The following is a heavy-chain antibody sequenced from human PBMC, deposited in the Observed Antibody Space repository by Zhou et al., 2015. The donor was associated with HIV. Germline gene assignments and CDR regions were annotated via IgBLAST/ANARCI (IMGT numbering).Heavy chain of an antibody. D-gene: IGHD1-26*01. CDR2: IIPFFGAA. J-gene: IGHJ6*02. CDR3: ARGPRIVGRTFSYEYYAMDV. Sequence: QVQLVQSGAEVKKPGSSVKVSCKASGGTFSSYGFTWVRQAPGQGLEWMGGIIPFFGAANYAQRFLGRVTITADESTSTAYMELSSLRSEDTAVYYCARGPRIVGRTFSYEYYAMDVWGQGP. CDR1: GGTFSSYG. V-gene: IGHV1-69*01.